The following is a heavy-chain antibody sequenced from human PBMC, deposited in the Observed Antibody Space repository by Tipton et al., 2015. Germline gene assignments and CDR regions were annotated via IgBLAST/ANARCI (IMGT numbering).Heavy chain of an antibody. J-gene: IGHJ3*02. CDR3: ARDVNGGHFDM. CDR1: GIRFSSNW. D-gene: IGHD2/OR15-2a*01. Sequence: SLRLSCAASGIRFSSNWMSWVRQVPGKGLEWVGQISTAGGEKYYLYSMKGRFTISRDNAKESLYLQMNTLRAEDTAVYYCARDVNGGHFDMWGQGTAVTVTP. V-gene: IGHV3-7*01. CDR2: ISTAGGEK.